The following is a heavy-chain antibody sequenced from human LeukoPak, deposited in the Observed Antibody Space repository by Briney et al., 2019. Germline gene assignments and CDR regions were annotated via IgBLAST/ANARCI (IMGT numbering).Heavy chain of an antibody. V-gene: IGHV3-15*01. Sequence: GGSLRLSCAASGFTFSNAWMTWVRQAPGKGLEWVGRIKSKTDGGTTDYAAPVKGRFTISRDDSKNTMYLQMNSLETEDTAVYYCTTDAASIAAAGTGPYWGQGNLVTVSS. CDR3: TTDAASIAAAGTGPY. CDR1: GFTFSNAW. D-gene: IGHD6-13*01. J-gene: IGHJ4*02. CDR2: IKSKTDGGTT.